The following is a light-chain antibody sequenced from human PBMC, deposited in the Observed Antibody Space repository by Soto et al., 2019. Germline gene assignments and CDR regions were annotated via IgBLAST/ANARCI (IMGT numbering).Light chain of an antibody. Sequence: IVRPQSPATLSVSPGERATVSCRASQSVSSNLAWYQQKPGQAPRLLIYGASTRATGIPARFSGSGSGTEFTLTISSLQSEDFAVYYCQQYNTWPPITFGQGTRLEIK. CDR1: QSVSSN. J-gene: IGKJ5*01. CDR2: GAS. CDR3: QQYNTWPPIT. V-gene: IGKV3-15*01.